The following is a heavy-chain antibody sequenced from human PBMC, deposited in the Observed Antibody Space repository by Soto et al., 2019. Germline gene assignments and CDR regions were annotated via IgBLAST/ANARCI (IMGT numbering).Heavy chain of an antibody. CDR2: TNHSGST. CDR3: ASNQIVVVPAARAWFDP. Sequence: SETLSLTCAVYGGSFSGYYWSWIRQPPGKGLEWIGETNHSGSTNYNPSLKSRVTISVDTSKNQFSLKLSSVTAADTAVYYCASNQIVVVPAARAWFDPWGQGTLVTVSS. V-gene: IGHV4-34*01. J-gene: IGHJ5*02. D-gene: IGHD2-2*01. CDR1: GGSFSGYY.